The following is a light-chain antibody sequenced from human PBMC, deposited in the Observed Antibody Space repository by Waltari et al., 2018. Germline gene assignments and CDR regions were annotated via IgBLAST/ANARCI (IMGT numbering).Light chain of an antibody. Sequence: AIRMTQSPSSFSASTGDRVTITCRASQGISSYLAWYQQKPGKAPKLLISAASTLESGVPSRFSGSGSGTDFTLTISRLQSEDFATYYCQQYYGYPLTFGEGTTVEIK. CDR3: QQYYGYPLT. CDR1: QGISSY. V-gene: IGKV1-8*01. CDR2: AAS. J-gene: IGKJ4*01.